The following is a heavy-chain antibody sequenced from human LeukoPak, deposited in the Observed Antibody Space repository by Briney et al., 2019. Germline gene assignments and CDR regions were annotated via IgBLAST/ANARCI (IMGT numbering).Heavy chain of an antibody. CDR1: GFTFSSYS. CDR2: ISSSSSYI. D-gene: IGHD3-10*01. CDR3: ARGPTYYYGSGSLALDY. J-gene: IGHJ4*02. Sequence: GGSLRLSCAASGFTFSSYSMNWVRQAPGKGLEWVSSISSSSSYIYYADSVKGRITISRDNAKNSLYLQMNSLRAEDTAVYYCARGPTYYYGSGSLALDYWGQGTLVTVSS. V-gene: IGHV3-21*01.